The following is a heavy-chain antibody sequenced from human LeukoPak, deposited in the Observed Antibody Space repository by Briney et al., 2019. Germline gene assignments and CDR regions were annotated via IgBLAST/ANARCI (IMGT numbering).Heavy chain of an antibody. D-gene: IGHD3-10*01. CDR1: GGSFSGYY. V-gene: IGHV4-34*01. CDR3: ARRDLWFGELFADC. CDR2: INHSGST. J-gene: IGHJ4*02. Sequence: KPSETLSLTCAVYGGSFSGYYWSWIRQPPGKGLEWIGEINHSGSTSYNPSLKSRVTISVDTPKNQISLKLSSVTAADTAVYYCARRDLWFGELFADCWGQGTLVTVSS.